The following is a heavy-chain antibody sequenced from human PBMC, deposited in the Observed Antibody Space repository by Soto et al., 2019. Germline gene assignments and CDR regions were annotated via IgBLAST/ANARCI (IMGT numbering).Heavy chain of an antibody. V-gene: IGHV3-30*18. D-gene: IGHD1-26*01. CDR3: AKDFTVGAADYYFDY. CDR1: GFIFSNYG. CDR2: VYYDGSYE. J-gene: IGHJ4*02. Sequence: QVQLMESGGGVVQPGRSLRLSCAASGFIFSNYGMHWVRQAPGKGLEWVALVYYDGSYENYADSVKGRFTISRDNSKNTLYLQMNSLRAEDTAVYYCAKDFTVGAADYYFDYWGQGTLVTVSS.